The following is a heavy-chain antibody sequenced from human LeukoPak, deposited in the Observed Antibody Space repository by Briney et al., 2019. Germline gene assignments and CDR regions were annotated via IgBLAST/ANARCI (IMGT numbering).Heavy chain of an antibody. J-gene: IGHJ4*02. CDR1: GYTFTSYP. CDR2: INTNTGNP. V-gene: IGHV7-4-1*02. Sequence: ASVKVSCKASGYTFTSYPMNWVRQAPGQGLEWMGWINTNTGNPTYAQGFTGRFVFSLDTSATTAYLQISSLKAEDTAVYYCARLIGGSGSYFSYWGQGTLVTVSS. D-gene: IGHD3-10*01. CDR3: ARLIGGSGSYFSY.